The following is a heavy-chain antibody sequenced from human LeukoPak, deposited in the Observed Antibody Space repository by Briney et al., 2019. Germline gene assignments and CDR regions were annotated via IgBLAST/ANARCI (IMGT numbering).Heavy chain of an antibody. Sequence: PGGSLELSCAASGFTVSSNYVRWVRQAPGKGPDWVSPIHSRGTTCYADPGRGRFTVSRDNSKNTTKLPLTALEAEDTAVYYCASFNGGLADYWGQGTLVTVSS. CDR3: ASFNGGLADY. CDR2: IHSRGTT. CDR1: GFTVSSNY. J-gene: IGHJ4*02. D-gene: IGHD2-8*01. V-gene: IGHV3-53*01.